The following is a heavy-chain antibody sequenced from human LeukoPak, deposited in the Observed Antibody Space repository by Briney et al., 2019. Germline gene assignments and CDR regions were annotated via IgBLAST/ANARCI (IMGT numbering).Heavy chain of an antibody. Sequence: SETLSLTCTVSGGSISSYYWSWIRQPPGKGLEWIGYIYYSGSTNYNPSLKSRVTISVDTSKNQFSLKLSSVTAADTAVYYCARAEFRITTVRGVIIKGFDPWGQGTLVTVSS. CDR1: GGSISSYY. D-gene: IGHD3-10*01. J-gene: IGHJ5*02. CDR3: ARAEFRITTVRGVIIKGFDP. V-gene: IGHV4-59*01. CDR2: IYYSGST.